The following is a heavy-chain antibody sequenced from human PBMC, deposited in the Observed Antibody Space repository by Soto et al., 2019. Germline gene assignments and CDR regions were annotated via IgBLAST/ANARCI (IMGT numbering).Heavy chain of an antibody. J-gene: IGHJ6*03. Sequence: QVQLVQSGAEVQKPGASVKVSCKASGYNFTNYGISWVRQAPGQGLEWMGWISADNGNTNYAQKLQGRVTMTTDTSTSTAYMEMRGLRSDDTAVYYCARGKEERCSGKNYYYYYVDVWGKGATVTVSS. CDR1: GYNFTNYG. V-gene: IGHV1-18*01. D-gene: IGHD3-10*02. CDR2: ISADNGNT. CDR3: ARGKEERCSGKNYYYYYVDV.